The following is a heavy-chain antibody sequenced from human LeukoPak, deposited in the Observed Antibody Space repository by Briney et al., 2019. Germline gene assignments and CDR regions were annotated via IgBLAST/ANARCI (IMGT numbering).Heavy chain of an antibody. J-gene: IGHJ4*02. D-gene: IGHD3-10*01. Sequence: SGGSLRLSCAASGFTFSSYAVHWVRQAPGKGLEWVAVISYDGSNKYYADSVKGRFTISRDNSKNTLYLQMNSLRAEDTAVYYCAREGVYYGSGSYGDYWGQGTLVTVSS. CDR2: ISYDGSNK. V-gene: IGHV3-30*04. CDR3: AREGVYYGSGSYGDY. CDR1: GFTFSSYA.